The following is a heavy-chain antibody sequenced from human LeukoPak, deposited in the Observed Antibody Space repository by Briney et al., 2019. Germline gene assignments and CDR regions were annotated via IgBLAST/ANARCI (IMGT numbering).Heavy chain of an antibody. CDR3: ARDTVVTSAFDI. V-gene: IGHV4-61*01. Sequence: SGTLSLTCTVSGGSVSSGSYYWSWIRQPPGKGLEWIGYIYYSGSTNYNPSLKSRVTISVDTSKNQFSLKLSSVTAADTAVYYCARDTVVTSAFDIWGQGTMVTVSS. CDR2: IYYSGST. D-gene: IGHD2-21*02. CDR1: GGSVSSGSYY. J-gene: IGHJ3*02.